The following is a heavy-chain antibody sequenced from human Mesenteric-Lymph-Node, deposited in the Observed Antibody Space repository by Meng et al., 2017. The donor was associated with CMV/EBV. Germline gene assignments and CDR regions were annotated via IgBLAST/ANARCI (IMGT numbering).Heavy chain of an antibody. CDR2: IYPGDSDT. CDR3: ARGRPATATNWFDP. CDR1: GYSFTSYW. D-gene: IGHD2-15*01. Sequence: GGSLRLSCKGSGYSFTSYWIGWVRQMPGKGLEWMGIIYPGDSDTRYSPSFQGQVTISADKSISTAYLQWSSLKASDTAMYYCARGRPATATNWFDPWGQGTLVTVSS. J-gene: IGHJ5*02. V-gene: IGHV5-51*01.